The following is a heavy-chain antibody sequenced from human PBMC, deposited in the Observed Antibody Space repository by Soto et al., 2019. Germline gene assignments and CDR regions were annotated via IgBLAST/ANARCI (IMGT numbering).Heavy chain of an antibody. Sequence: LEWVSAISGSGGSTYYADSVKGRFTISRDNSKNTLYLQMNSLRAEDTAVYYCAKMQLRYYYDSSGQSEDYWGQGTLVTVSS. CDR2: ISGSGGST. D-gene: IGHD3-22*01. V-gene: IGHV3-23*01. CDR3: AKMQLRYYYDSSGQSEDY. J-gene: IGHJ4*02.